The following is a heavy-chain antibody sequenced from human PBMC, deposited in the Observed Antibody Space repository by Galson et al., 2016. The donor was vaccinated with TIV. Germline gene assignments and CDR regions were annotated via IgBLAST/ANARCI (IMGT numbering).Heavy chain of an antibody. CDR1: GFTFEDYA. V-gene: IGHV3-9*01. J-gene: IGHJ6*02. D-gene: IGHD5-18*01. CDR3: AKGRGYSYGNPQDYYYGMDV. CDR2: ISSNSVYL. Sequence: SLRLSCAASGFTFEDYAMHWVRQVPGKGLEWVSGISSNSVYLGYADSVKGRFTISRDNAKNSLDLQMNSLRPEDTALYYCAKGRGYSYGNPQDYYYGMDVWGQGTAVTVTS.